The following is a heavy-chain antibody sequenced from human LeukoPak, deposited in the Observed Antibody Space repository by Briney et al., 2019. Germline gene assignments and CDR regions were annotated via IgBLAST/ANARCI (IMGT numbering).Heavy chain of an antibody. J-gene: IGHJ5*02. D-gene: IGHD3-10*01. CDR1: GGTFSSYA. CDR3: ASSMVRGVISFDP. Sequence: SVKVSCKASGGTFSSYAISWVRQAPGQGLEWRGRIIPILGIANYAQKFQGRVTITADKSPSTAYMELSSLRSEDTAVYYCASSMVRGVISFDPWGQGTLVTVSS. CDR2: IIPILGIA. V-gene: IGHV1-69*04.